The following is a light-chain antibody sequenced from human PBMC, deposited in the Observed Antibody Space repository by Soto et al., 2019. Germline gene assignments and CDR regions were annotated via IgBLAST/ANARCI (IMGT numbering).Light chain of an antibody. V-gene: IGKV1-5*01. CDR3: QQYNYRSI. Sequence: DIQMTQSPSTLSASVGDRVTITCRASQSISSRLAWYQQKPGKAPKLLIYDVSTLESGVPSRFSGSGSGTEFTLTLSSLQPDDFATYDCQQYNYRSIFGQGTKLEIK. CDR1: QSISSR. J-gene: IGKJ2*01. CDR2: DVS.